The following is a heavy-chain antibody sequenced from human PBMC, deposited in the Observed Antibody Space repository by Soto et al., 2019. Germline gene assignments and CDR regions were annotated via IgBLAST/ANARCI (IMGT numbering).Heavy chain of an antibody. CDR2: IKQDGSEK. CDR3: ARGKTGSSSWSFYYYYGMDV. D-gene: IGHD6-13*01. CDR1: GCTFRSDW. Sequence: EVQLVESGGGLVQPGGSLRLSCAASGCTFRSDWMSWVRQAPGKGLEWVANIKQDGSEKYYVDSVKGRFTISRDNAKNSLYLQMNSLRAEDTAVYYCARGKTGSSSWSFYYYYGMDVWGQGTTVTDSS. J-gene: IGHJ6*02. V-gene: IGHV3-7*01.